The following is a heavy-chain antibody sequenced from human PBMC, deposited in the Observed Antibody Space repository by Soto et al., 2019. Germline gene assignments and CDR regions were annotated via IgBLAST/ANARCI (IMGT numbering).Heavy chain of an antibody. CDR2: VSPIATP. J-gene: IGHJ6*02. CDR3: ARDRGSYGRAV. CDR1: GDSVSGGYY. V-gene: IGHV4-31*03. Sequence: QVQLQESGPGLVKPSQTLSLTCTVSGDSVSGGYYWSWVRQRPRKGLEWIVYVSPIATPYYSPTLNSGVSVSIDTSKTQLSVEVRSVTAADTAVYYSARDRGSYGRAVWGQGTTVTVSS.